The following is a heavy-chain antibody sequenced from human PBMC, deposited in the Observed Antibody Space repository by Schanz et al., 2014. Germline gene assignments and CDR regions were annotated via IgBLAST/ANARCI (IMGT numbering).Heavy chain of an antibody. CDR3: ARAKRFGDMDV. J-gene: IGHJ6*02. CDR1: GYTFSSYG. D-gene: IGHD3-10*01. Sequence: QVQLVQSGAEVKKPGASVKVSCKTSGYTFSSYGITWVRQAPGQGLEWMGWMNPNSGNTDYAQKLQGRVTLTTDTSTSTAYMELRNLRSDDTAVYYCARAKRFGDMDVWGQGTTVTVSS. CDR2: MNPNSGNT. V-gene: IGHV1-18*01.